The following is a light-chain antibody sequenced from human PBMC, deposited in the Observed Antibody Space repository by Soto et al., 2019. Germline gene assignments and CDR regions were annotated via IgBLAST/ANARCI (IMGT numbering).Light chain of an antibody. V-gene: IGKV1-5*01. CDR3: QQYNSYWT. Sequence: DIQMTQSPSTLSASVGDRVTITFRASQSISSWLAWYQQKPGKAPMLLIYDASSLESGVPSRFGGSGSGTEFTRTVSSLQLDDFATYHCQQYNSYWTFGQGTKVEIK. CDR2: DAS. CDR1: QSISSW. J-gene: IGKJ1*01.